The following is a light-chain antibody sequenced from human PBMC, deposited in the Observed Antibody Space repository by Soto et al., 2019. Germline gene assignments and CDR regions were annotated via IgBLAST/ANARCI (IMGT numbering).Light chain of an antibody. CDR1: QSVTSNY. CDR2: GAS. Sequence: EIVLTQSPGTLSLSPGERATLPCRASQSVTSNYLAWYQQKPGQAPRLLIYGASTRAPGIPDRFSGSGSGTDFPLPISRLEPEDFAVYYFHQYGSSPGLFTFGPGTKVDIK. CDR3: HQYGSSPGLFT. V-gene: IGKV3-20*01. J-gene: IGKJ3*01.